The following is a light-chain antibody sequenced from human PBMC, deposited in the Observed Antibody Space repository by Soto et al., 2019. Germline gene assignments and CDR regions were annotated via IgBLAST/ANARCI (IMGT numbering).Light chain of an antibody. CDR2: EIT. Sequence: QSALTQPPSVSAAPGQKVSISCSGGTSNIANNYVSWYQHLPRTAPKLMIYEITKRPSGVPDRFSGSKSGNTASLTVSGLQAEDEADYYCSSYAGSDNLVFGGGTKLTVL. CDR3: SSYAGSDNLV. V-gene: IGLV2-8*01. J-gene: IGLJ2*01. CDR1: TSNIANNY.